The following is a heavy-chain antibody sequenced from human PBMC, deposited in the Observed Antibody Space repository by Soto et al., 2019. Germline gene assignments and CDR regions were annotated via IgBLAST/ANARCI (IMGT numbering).Heavy chain of an antibody. CDR2: ISGSGGST. CDR1: GFTFNNYA. D-gene: IGHD3-10*01. CDR3: AKDYPHGSGSHYAVFSTTDV. V-gene: IGHV3-23*01. Sequence: AGGSLRLSCAASGFTFNNYAMTWVRQAPGKGLEWVSAISGSGGSTYYADSVRGRFTISRDNSKNTLYLQINSLRAEDTAIYYCAKDYPHGSGSHYAVFSTTDVWGPGTTVTVSS. J-gene: IGHJ6*02.